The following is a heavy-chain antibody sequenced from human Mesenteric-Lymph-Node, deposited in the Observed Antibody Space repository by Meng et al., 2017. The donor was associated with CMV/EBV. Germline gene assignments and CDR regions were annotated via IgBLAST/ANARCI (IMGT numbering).Heavy chain of an antibody. V-gene: IGHV1-69*10. J-gene: IGHJ4*02. CDR2: ILPMFGVA. Sequence: SVKVSCKASGGSFSNYAISWVRQAPGQGLEWMGGILPMFGVANYAQKFQDRVTISADKSTSTVYMELSSLRSEDTAVYYCARDLSGGSLVYYFDYWGQGTLVTVSS. CDR1: GGSFSNYA. D-gene: IGHD2-15*01. CDR3: ARDLSGGSLVYYFDY.